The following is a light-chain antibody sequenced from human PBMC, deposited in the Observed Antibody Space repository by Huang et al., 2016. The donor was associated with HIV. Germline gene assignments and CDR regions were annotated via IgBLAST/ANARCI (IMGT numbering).Light chain of an antibody. V-gene: IGKV1-6*01. CDR2: AAS. Sequence: AIQMTQSPSSLSASVGDRVTITCRASQDIRNDLGWYQQKPGKAPNLLIYAASSLQSGVSSRFSGSGSGTDFTLTINNLQPEDFATYYCLQDYNYPWTFAQGTKVEIK. CDR1: QDIRND. J-gene: IGKJ1*01. CDR3: LQDYNYPWT.